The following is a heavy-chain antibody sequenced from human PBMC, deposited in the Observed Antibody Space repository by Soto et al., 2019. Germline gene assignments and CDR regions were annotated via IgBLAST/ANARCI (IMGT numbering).Heavy chain of an antibody. CDR1: GYTFTSYY. D-gene: IGHD3-3*01. CDR3: ARDRGLRDFWSGYPYYYGMDV. CDR2: INPSGGST. J-gene: IGHJ6*02. Sequence: ASVKVSCKASGYTFTSYYMHWVRQAPGQGLEWMGIINPSGGSTSYAQKFQGRVTMTRDTSTSTVYMELSSLRSEDTAVYYCARDRGLRDFWSGYPYYYGMDVWGQGTTVTVSS. V-gene: IGHV1-46*01.